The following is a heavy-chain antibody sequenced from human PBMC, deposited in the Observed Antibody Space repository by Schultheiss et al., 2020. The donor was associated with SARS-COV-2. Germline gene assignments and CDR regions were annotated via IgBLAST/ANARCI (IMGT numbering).Heavy chain of an antibody. D-gene: IGHD2-8*02. CDR2: VYVNGAT. CDR3: ARDLTAGKYYYYMDV. J-gene: IGHJ6*03. CDR1: GGSISSYY. Sequence: SETLSLTCTVSGGSISSYYWSWIRQPPGKGLEWIGRVYVNGATNYNPSFKSRVTISLDTAKNLFSLRLSSVTAADTAVYYCARDLTAGKYYYYMDVWGKGTTVTVSS. V-gene: IGHV4-4*08.